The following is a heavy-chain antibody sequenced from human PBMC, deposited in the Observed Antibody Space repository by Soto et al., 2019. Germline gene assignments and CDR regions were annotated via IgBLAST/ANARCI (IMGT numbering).Heavy chain of an antibody. V-gene: IGHV1-24*01. CDR3: ATDVVAGKRSSGWSWSYYFVY. J-gene: IGHJ4*02. CDR2: FDPEDGET. D-gene: IGHD6-19*01. CDR1: GYTLTELS. Sequence: ASVKVSCKVSGYTLTELSMHWVRQAPGKGLEWMGGFDPEDGETIYAQKFQGRVTMTEDTSTDTAYMELSSLRSEDTAVYYCATDVVAGKRSSGWSWSYYFVYWGKGTLVTVSS.